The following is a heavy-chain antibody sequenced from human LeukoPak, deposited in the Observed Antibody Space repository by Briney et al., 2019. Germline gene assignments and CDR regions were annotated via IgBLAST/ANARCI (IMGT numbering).Heavy chain of an antibody. CDR2: ISSSSSTI. Sequence: GGSLRLSCAASGFTFSSYRRNWVRQAPGKGLEWVSYISSSSSTIYYADSVKGRFTISRDISKNTVYLQMNSLRAEDTAVYYCARVEEADAFDIWGQGTMVTVSS. D-gene: IGHD1-1*01. CDR1: GFTFSSYR. J-gene: IGHJ3*02. CDR3: ARVEEADAFDI. V-gene: IGHV3-48*01.